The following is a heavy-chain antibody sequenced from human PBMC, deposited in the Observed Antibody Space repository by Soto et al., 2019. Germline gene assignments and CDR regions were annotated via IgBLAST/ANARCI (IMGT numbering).Heavy chain of an antibody. CDR2: ISGSGGST. J-gene: IGHJ4*02. CDR1: GFTFTSYA. CDR3: ARVTKRSDSDYIWGSYGIPPEY. V-gene: IGHV3-23*01. Sequence: EVQLLESGGGLVQPGGSLRLSCAASGFTFTSYAMSWVRQAPGKGLEWVSAISGSGGSTYYADSVKGRFTISRDNSKSTLYLQMNSLRVEDTAVYYCARVTKRSDSDYIWGSYGIPPEYWGQGTLVTVSS. D-gene: IGHD3-16*01.